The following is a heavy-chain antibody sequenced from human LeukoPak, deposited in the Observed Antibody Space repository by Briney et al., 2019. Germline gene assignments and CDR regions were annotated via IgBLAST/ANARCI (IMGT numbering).Heavy chain of an antibody. V-gene: IGHV3-7*01. CDR2: IKQDGSEK. J-gene: IGHJ6*03. Sequence: GGSLRLSCAASGFTFSSYWMSWVRQAPGKGLEWVANIKQDGSEKYYVDSVKGRFTISRDNAKNSLYLQMNSLRAEDTAVYYCARVRYSSSANPFYYYYYMDVWGKGTTVTVSS. D-gene: IGHD6-6*01. CDR3: ARVRYSSSANPFYYYYYMDV. CDR1: GFTFSSYW.